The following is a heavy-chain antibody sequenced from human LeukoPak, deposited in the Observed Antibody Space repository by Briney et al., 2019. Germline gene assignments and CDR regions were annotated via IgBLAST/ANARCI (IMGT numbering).Heavy chain of an antibody. CDR1: GGSISSSSYY. CDR2: IYYSGST. D-gene: IGHD3-3*01. CDR3: ARHPDYYDFWSGYTDY. Sequence: SETLSLTCTVSGGSISSSSYYWGWIRQPPGKGLEWIGSIYYSGSTYYNPSLKSRVTISVDTSKNQFSLKLSSVTAADTAVYYCARHPDYYDFWSGYTDYWGQGTLVTVSS. J-gene: IGHJ4*02. V-gene: IGHV4-39*01.